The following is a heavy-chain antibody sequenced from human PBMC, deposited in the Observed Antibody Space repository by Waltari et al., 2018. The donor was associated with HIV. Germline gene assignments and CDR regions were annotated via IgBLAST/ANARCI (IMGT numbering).Heavy chain of an antibody. CDR1: GISVSGNY. D-gene: IGHD3-3*01. Sequence: EVQLVESGGGSVQPGGSLTLSCAASGISVSGNYMTWVRQAPGKGLEWVSVINTDGSASYADSVKGRFSISRDYSKNTVNLQMNRLGGEDSAIYYCAKGGPGFWSGLRDDGLGVWGQGTTVTVSS. CDR3: AKGGPGFWSGLRDDGLGV. V-gene: IGHV3-66*01. J-gene: IGHJ6*02. CDR2: INTDGSA.